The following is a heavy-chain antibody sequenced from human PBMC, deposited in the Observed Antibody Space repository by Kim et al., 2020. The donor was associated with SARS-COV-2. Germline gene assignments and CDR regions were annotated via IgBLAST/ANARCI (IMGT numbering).Heavy chain of an antibody. V-gene: IGHV3-21*01. Sequence: YDATSVKSRFTISRDNAKTSLYLHMNSLRAEDTAVYYCARDYGDPGVFDYCGQGSLVTVSS. CDR3: ARDYGDPGVFDY. D-gene: IGHD4-17*01. J-gene: IGHJ4*02.